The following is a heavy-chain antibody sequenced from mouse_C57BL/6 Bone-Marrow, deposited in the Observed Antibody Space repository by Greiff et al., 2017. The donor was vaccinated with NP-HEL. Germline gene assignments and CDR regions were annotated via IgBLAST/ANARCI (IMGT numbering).Heavy chain of an antibody. J-gene: IGHJ2*01. CDR3: ARVGAYDYDFDD. D-gene: IGHD2-4*01. CDR1: GYTFTSYW. V-gene: IGHV1-64*01. CDR2: IHPNSGST. Sequence: QVHVKQPGAELVKPGASVKLSCKASGYTFTSYWMHWVKQRPGQGLEWIGMIHPNSGSTNYNEKFKSKATLTVDKSSSTAYMQLSSLTSEDSAVYYCARVGAYDYDFDDWGQGTTLTVSS.